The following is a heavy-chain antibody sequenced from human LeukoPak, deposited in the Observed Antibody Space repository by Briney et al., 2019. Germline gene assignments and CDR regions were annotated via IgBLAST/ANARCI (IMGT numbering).Heavy chain of an antibody. CDR1: GFTFSDFH. D-gene: IGHD2-21*02. Sequence: PGGSLRLSCAGSGFTFSDFHMSGIRQAPGKGLEWVSYISFFGSSMYYADSVKGRFTISRDNAKNLVFLQMNSLRAEDTGVYYCVRRGYTVVTMFDDWGRGTLVTVSS. J-gene: IGHJ4*02. CDR2: ISFFGSSM. CDR3: VRRGYTVVTMFDD. V-gene: IGHV3-11*01.